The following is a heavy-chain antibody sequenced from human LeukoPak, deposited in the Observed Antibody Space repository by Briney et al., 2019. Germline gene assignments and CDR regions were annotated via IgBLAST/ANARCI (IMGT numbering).Heavy chain of an antibody. D-gene: IGHD6-13*01. CDR1: GFTFSSYS. CDR2: ISSSSSYI. CDR3: ARAPIDSNSWYQAFDL. V-gene: IGHV3-21*01. Sequence: GGSLRLSCAASGFTFSSYSMNWVRQAPGKGVEWVSSISSSSSYIYYADSVKGRFTISRDNAKNSLYLQMNSLRAEDTAVYYCARAPIDSNSWYQAFDLWGQGTMVTVSS. J-gene: IGHJ3*01.